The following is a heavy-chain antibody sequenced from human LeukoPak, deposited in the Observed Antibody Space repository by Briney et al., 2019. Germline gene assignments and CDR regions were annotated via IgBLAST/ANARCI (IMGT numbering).Heavy chain of an antibody. V-gene: IGHV3-23*01. J-gene: IGHJ5*02. D-gene: IGHD3-10*01. Sequence: ETLSLTCTGSGDSVSSSSYYWRWIRQPPGKGLEWVSAISGSGGSTYYADSVKGRFTISRDNSKNTLYLQMNSLRAEDTAVYSCATYYYGYWFDPWGQGTLVTVSS. CDR3: ATYYYGYWFDP. CDR1: GDSVSSSSYY. CDR2: ISGSGGST.